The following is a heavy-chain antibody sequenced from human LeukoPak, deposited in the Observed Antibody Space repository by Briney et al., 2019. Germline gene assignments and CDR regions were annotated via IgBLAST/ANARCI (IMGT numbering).Heavy chain of an antibody. CDR1: GYTFTSYA. V-gene: IGHV1-3*01. CDR2: INAGNGNT. J-gene: IGHJ4*02. CDR3: AGVFHGSGWLYFDY. D-gene: IGHD6-19*01. Sequence: GASVKVSCKASGYTFTSYAMHWVRQAPGQRLGWMGWINAGNGNTKHSQKFQGRVTITRDTSASTAYMELSSLRSEDTAVYYCAGVFHGSGWLYFDYWGQGTLVTVSS.